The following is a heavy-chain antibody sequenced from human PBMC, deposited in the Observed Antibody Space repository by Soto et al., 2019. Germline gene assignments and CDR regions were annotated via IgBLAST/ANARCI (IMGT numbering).Heavy chain of an antibody. CDR3: AKALHRKYSSSWGPFDY. CDR1: GFTFSSYA. D-gene: IGHD6-6*01. V-gene: IGHV3-23*01. Sequence: GSLRLSCAASGFTFSSYAMSWVRQAPGKGLEWVSAISGSGGSTYYADSVKGRFTISRDNSKNTLYLQMNSLRAEDTAVYYCAKALHRKYSSSWGPFDYWGQGTLVTVSS. J-gene: IGHJ4*02. CDR2: ISGSGGST.